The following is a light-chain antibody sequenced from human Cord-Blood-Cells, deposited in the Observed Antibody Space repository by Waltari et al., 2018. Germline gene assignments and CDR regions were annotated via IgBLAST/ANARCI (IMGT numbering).Light chain of an antibody. V-gene: IGKV3-11*01. CDR3: QQRSNWPPLT. CDR2: DAS. Sequence: EIVLTQSPATLSLSPGERATLSCRASQSVSSYLAWYQQKPGQAPRILIYDASNRATGIPARFSGSGSGTEFTLTISSLEPEDFAVYYCQQRSNWPPLTFGGGTKVEIK. CDR1: QSVSSY. J-gene: IGKJ4*01.